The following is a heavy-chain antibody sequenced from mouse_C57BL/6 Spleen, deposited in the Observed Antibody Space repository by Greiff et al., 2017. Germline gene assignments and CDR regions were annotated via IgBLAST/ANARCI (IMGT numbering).Heavy chain of an antibody. V-gene: IGHV1-55*01. CDR3: AYDYDQYFDV. Sequence: LQQPGAELVKPGASVKMSCKASGYTFTSYWITWVKQRPGQGLEWIGDIYPGSGSTNYNEKFKSKATLTVDTSSSTAYMQLSSLTSEDSAVYYCAYDYDQYFDVWGTGTTVTVSS. CDR2: IYPGSGST. D-gene: IGHD2-4*01. CDR1: GYTFTSYW. J-gene: IGHJ1*03.